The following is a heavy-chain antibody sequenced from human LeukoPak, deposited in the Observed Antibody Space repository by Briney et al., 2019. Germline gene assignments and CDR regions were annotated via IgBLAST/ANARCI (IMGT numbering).Heavy chain of an antibody. D-gene: IGHD6-6*01. Sequence: ASVKVSCKASGYTFTSYGISWVRQAPGQGLEWMGWISAYNGNTNYAHKLQGRVTMTTDTSTSTAYMELRSLRSDDTAVYYCARLLSPGSSSPTKSYYYYYMDVWGKGTTVTVSS. J-gene: IGHJ6*03. CDR1: GYTFTSYG. CDR3: ARLLSPGSSSPTKSYYYYYMDV. V-gene: IGHV1-18*01. CDR2: ISAYNGNT.